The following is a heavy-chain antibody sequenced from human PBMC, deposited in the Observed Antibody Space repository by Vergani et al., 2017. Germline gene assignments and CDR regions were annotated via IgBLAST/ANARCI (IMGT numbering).Heavy chain of an antibody. CDR3: AIDRGSDTAMVPYYYYGMDV. D-gene: IGHD5-18*01. J-gene: IGHJ6*02. Sequence: QVQLQESGPGLVKPSQTLSLTCTVSGGSISSGGYYWSWIRQHPGKGLEWIGYIYYSGSTYYNPSLKSRVTISVATSKNQFSMKLSSVTAADTAVYYCAIDRGSDTAMVPYYYYGMDVWGQGTTVTVSS. CDR2: IYYSGST. CDR1: GGSISSGGYY. V-gene: IGHV4-31*03.